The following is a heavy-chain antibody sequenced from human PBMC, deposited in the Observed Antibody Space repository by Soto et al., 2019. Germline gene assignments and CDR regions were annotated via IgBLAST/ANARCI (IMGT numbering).Heavy chain of an antibody. D-gene: IGHD3-16*01. J-gene: IGHJ6*02. Sequence: QAHLEQSGTELKRPGASVKVSCKASGYTFSDFDINWLRQASGQGPEWMGWMNAKSGDTFFAQRFQDKFNMTWDTSLSTAYMEVRSLTSDDTAIYYCARGNPFNYAGFDVWGQGTTVAVSS. V-gene: IGHV1-8*01. CDR2: MNAKSGDT. CDR3: ARGNPFNYAGFDV. CDR1: GYTFSDFD.